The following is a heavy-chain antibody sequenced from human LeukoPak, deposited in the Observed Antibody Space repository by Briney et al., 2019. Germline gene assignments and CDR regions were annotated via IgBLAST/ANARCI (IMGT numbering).Heavy chain of an antibody. CDR1: GFTFDDYA. D-gene: IGHD1-26*01. J-gene: IGHJ3*02. Sequence: PGGSLRLSCAASGFTFDDYAMHWVRQAPGKGLEWVSGISWNSGSIGYADSVEGRFTISRDNAKNSLYLQMNSLRAEDTALYYCARWWELKRGDAFDIWGQGTMVTVSS. V-gene: IGHV3-9*01. CDR2: ISWNSGSI. CDR3: ARWWELKRGDAFDI.